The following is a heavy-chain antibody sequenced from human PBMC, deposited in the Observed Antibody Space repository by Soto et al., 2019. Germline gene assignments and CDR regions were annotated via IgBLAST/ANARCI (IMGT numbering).Heavy chain of an antibody. CDR2: IWYDGSNK. Sequence: GGSLRLSCAASGFTFSSYGMHWVRQAPGKGLEWVAVIWYDGSNKYYADSVKGRFTISRDNSKNTLYLQMNSLRAEDTAVYYCAREAVLAAGNGWGQGTLVTVSS. CDR1: GFTFSSYG. D-gene: IGHD6-13*01. CDR3: AREAVLAAGNG. J-gene: IGHJ4*02. V-gene: IGHV3-33*01.